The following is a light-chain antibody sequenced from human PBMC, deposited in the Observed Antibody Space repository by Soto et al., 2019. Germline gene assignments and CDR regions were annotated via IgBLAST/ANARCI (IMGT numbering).Light chain of an antibody. V-gene: IGKV1-5*01. J-gene: IGKJ2*03. CDR1: QSISSW. Sequence: DIQMTQSPSTLSASVGDRVTITCRASQSISSWLAWYQQKAGKAPRLLIYDASILQTGVPSRFSGTGSGTQFTLTISSLQSDDFATYYCQQYNSYPSFGQGTKLEFK. CDR2: DAS. CDR3: QQYNSYPS.